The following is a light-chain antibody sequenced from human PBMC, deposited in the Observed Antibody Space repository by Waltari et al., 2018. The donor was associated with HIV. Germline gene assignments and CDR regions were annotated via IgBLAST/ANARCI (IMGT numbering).Light chain of an antibody. J-gene: IGLJ3*02. CDR1: SSDSGICNL. V-gene: IGLV2-23*02. CDR3: CSFAGSNSGV. Sequence: SALTQPASVSGLPAQSVTVSCTGASSDSGICNLVPWYHQHPGKGPRLIFSEVNTRPSGVPYRLSASKSGNTASLTISGLQAEDEADYYCCSFAGSNSGVFGGGTKLTVL. CDR2: EVN.